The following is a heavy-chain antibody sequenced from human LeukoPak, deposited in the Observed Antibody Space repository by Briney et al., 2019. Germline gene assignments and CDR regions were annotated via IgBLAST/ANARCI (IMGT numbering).Heavy chain of an antibody. CDR3: ARDWPVYCSSTSCSNDY. V-gene: IGHV3-21*01. D-gene: IGHD2-2*01. CDR2: ISSSSSYI. Sequence: VGSLRLSCAASGFTFSSYSMNWVRQAPGKGLEWVSSISSSSSYIYYADSVKGRFTISRDNAKNSLYLQMNSLRAEDTAVYYCARDWPVYCSSTSCSNDYWGQGTLVTVS. CDR1: GFTFSSYS. J-gene: IGHJ4*02.